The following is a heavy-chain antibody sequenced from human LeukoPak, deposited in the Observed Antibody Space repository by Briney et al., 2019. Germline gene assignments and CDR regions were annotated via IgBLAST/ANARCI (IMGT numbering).Heavy chain of an antibody. CDR2: ISGSGGST. V-gene: IGHV3-23*01. CDR1: GFTFNIYG. J-gene: IGHJ4*02. Sequence: PGGSLRLSCAASGFTFNIYGMRWVRQAPGKGLEWVSAISGSGGSTYYADSVKGRFTISRDNSKNTLYLQMNSLRAEDTAVYYCAKGTGSYYKGVDYWGQGTLVTVSS. CDR3: AKGTGSYYKGVDY. D-gene: IGHD3-10*01.